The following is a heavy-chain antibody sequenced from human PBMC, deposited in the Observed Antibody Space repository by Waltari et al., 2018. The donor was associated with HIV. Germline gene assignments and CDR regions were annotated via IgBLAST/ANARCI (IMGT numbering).Heavy chain of an antibody. CDR1: GFMFSSPR. CDR3: ARRAYDSSGYGWFDP. J-gene: IGHJ5*02. V-gene: IGHV3-7*01. Sequence: EVQLVESGGDLVQPGGSLRLSCAASGFMFSSPRMSWVRQVPGKGLEWVATIKQDGSEEQYVDSVKGRFTISRDNAKNSVYLQMNSLRAEDTAVYYCARRAYDSSGYGWFDPWGQGTLVTVSS. CDR2: IKQDGSEE. D-gene: IGHD3-22*01.